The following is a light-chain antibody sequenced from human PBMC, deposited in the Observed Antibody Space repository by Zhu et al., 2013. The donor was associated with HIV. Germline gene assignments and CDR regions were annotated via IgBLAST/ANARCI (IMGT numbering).Light chain of an antibody. Sequence: EIVLTQSPATLSLSPGERATLSCRANQSISSSLAWYQQKRGQAPRLLIYATSNRATGIPARFRGSGSATDFTLTISSLEPEDFAVYYCQQRYNWPPTFGQGTKVEI. J-gene: IGKJ1*01. V-gene: IGKV3-11*01. CDR2: ATS. CDR3: QQRYNWPPT. CDR1: QSISSS.